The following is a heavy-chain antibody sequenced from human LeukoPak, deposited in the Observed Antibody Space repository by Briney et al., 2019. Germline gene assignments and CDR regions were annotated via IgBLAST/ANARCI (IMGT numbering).Heavy chain of an antibody. Sequence: GGSLRLSCAASGFTFSSYSMNWVRQAPGKGLEWVSAISSSSSYIYYADSVKGRFTISIDNAKNSLYLQMNSLRAEVTAVYYCARDSCGGDCWNAFDIWGQGTMVTVSS. J-gene: IGHJ3*02. CDR1: GFTFSSYS. D-gene: IGHD2-21*02. V-gene: IGHV3-21*01. CDR2: ISSSSSYI. CDR3: ARDSCGGDCWNAFDI.